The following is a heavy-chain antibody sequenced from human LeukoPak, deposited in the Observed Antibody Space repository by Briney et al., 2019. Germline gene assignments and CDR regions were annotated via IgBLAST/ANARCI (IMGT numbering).Heavy chain of an antibody. CDR2: ISAYNGYT. V-gene: IGHV1-18*01. CDR1: GYTFTNYG. Sequence: ASVKVSCTASGYTFTNYGVSWVRQAPGQGLEWMGWISAYNGYTNYAQKFQLRVTMTTDTSTSTAYMELRSLTSDDTAVYYCARDKAVTTELTQYFQHWGQGTLVTVSS. D-gene: IGHD4-11*01. J-gene: IGHJ1*01. CDR3: ARDKAVTTELTQYFQH.